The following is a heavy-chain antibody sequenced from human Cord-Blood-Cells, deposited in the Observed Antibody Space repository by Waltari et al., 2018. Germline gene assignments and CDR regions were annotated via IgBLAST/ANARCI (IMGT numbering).Heavy chain of an antibody. CDR1: GGSFSGYY. D-gene: IGHD3-22*01. CDR3: ARALYYYDSSGPLDY. J-gene: IGHJ4*02. Sequence: QVQLQQWGAGLLKPSETLSLTCAVYGGSFSGYYWSWIRHPPGKGLEWIGEINHSGSTNYNPSLKSRVTISVDTSKNQFSLKLSSVTAADTAVYYCARALYYYDSSGPLDYWGQGTLVTVSS. CDR2: INHSGST. V-gene: IGHV4-34*01.